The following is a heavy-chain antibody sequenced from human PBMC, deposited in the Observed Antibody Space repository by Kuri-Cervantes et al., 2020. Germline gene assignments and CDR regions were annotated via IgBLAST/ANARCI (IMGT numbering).Heavy chain of an antibody. D-gene: IGHD6-13*01. V-gene: IGHV3-7*01. CDR3: ARGVSRYSSSWDDY. CDR1: GFTFSREW. CDR2: MKEDGSAK. J-gene: IGHJ4*02. Sequence: GVLKISCAASGFTFSREWMRWARQAPGKGLEWVADMKEDGSAKNYVDSVKGRFTISRDNAKNSLYLQMNSLRAEDTAVYYCARGVSRYSSSWDDYWGQGTLVTVSS.